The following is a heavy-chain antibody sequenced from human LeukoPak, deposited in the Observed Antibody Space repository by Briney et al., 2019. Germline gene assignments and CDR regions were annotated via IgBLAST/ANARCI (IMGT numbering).Heavy chain of an antibody. CDR2: VTQDGSEK. Sequence: GGSLRLSCAASGFTFSGYWMSWVRQAPGKGLEWVATVTQDGSEKYYVDSVKGRFTISRDNAKSSLFLQMNSLRAEDTAVYYCARLECVRACPHGALNWWGQGTLVTVSS. V-gene: IGHV3-7*03. CDR1: GFTFSGYW. D-gene: IGHD3/OR15-3a*01. CDR3: ARLECVRACPHGALNW. J-gene: IGHJ4*02.